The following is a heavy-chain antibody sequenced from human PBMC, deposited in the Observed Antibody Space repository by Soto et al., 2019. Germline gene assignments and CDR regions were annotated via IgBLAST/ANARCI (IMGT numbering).Heavy chain of an antibody. CDR1: GYSFSDYD. CDR3: ARDNRYNWNDEGWFDP. Sequence: QVQLVQSGAEVKKPGASVKVSCKASGYSFSDYDINWVQQATGQGPEWMGWMSPNSGNTGYAQKFQGRVTMTRNTSINTAYMELSSLGSEDTAVYYCARDNRYNWNDEGWFDPWGQGTLVTVSS. D-gene: IGHD1-20*01. J-gene: IGHJ5*02. CDR2: MSPNSGNT. V-gene: IGHV1-8*01.